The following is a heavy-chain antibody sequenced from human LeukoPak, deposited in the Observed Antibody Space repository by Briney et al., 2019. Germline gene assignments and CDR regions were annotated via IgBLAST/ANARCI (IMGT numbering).Heavy chain of an antibody. D-gene: IGHD4-17*01. CDR1: NYSISNSLY. Sequence: SEPLSLTCSGSNYSISNSLYWGWLRQPPGKGLEWIGSIYRSGSTFYNPSLKSRVTLSLDTSKNQFSLKLSSVPAGDTVVYFCARGTYGYYMDVWRKGTTVSVPS. CDR3: ARGTYGYYMDV. J-gene: IGHJ6*03. V-gene: IGHV4-38-2*02. CDR2: IYRSGST.